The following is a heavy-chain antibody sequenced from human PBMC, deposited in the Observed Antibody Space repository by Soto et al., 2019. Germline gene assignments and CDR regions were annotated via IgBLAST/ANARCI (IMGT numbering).Heavy chain of an antibody. V-gene: IGHV3-30-3*01. D-gene: IGHD3-9*01. Sequence: QVQLVESGGGVVQPGGSLRLSCAASGFIFSGYAMHWVRQAPGKGLEWVAVISYDGNTQYYADSVKGRFTVSIDNSNNILYVEMNNLRDEDTAMYYCAKETNAYEINFWGQGTLVTVSP. CDR1: GFIFSGYA. J-gene: IGHJ4*02. CDR3: AKETNAYEINF. CDR2: ISYDGNTQ.